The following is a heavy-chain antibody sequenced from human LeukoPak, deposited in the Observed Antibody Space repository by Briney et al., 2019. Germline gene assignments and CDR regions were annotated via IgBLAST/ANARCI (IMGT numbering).Heavy chain of an antibody. Sequence: GGSLRLSCAASGFTFGSYAMRWVRQAPGKGLEWVSSITGNGGGTYYADSVKGRFTISRDNSKNTLYLQLHSLRAEDTAVYCCAKRDAYSFAIWGQGTMVSVSS. V-gene: IGHV3-23*01. CDR1: GFTFGSYA. J-gene: IGHJ3*02. CDR3: AKRDAYSFAI. D-gene: IGHD2-21*01. CDR2: ITGNGGGT.